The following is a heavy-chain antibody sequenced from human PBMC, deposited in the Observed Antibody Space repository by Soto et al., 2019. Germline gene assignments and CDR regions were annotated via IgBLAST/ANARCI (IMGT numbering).Heavy chain of an antibody. J-gene: IGHJ6*02. CDR3: ARGRGGANYYGSGSYWYYYGMDV. CDR1: GGSISSGDYY. V-gene: IGHV4-30-4*01. CDR2: IYYSGST. Sequence: SETLSLTCTVSGGSISSGDYYWSWIRQPPGKGLEWIGYIYYSGSTYYNPSFKSRVTISVDTSKNLFSLKLSSVTAADTAVYYCARGRGGANYYGSGSYWYYYGMDVWGQGTTVTVSS. D-gene: IGHD3-10*01.